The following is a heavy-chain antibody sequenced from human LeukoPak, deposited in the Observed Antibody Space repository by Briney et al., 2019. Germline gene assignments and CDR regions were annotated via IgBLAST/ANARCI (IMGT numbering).Heavy chain of an antibody. CDR1: GFTFSSYE. Sequence: QTGGSLRLSCAASGFTFSSYEMNWVRQAPGKGLEWVSYISSSGSTIYYADSVKGRFTISRDTAKNSLYLQMNSLRAEDTAVYYCARAGYYYYYMDVWGKGTTVTISS. CDR2: ISSSGSTI. V-gene: IGHV3-48*03. J-gene: IGHJ6*03. CDR3: ARAGYYYYYMDV.